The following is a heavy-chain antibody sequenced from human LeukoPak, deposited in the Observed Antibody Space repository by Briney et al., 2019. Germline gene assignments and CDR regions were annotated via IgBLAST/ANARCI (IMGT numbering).Heavy chain of an antibody. CDR2: IYHSGST. D-gene: IGHD3-22*01. CDR3: ARVTGYMIEDYFDY. Sequence: SETLSLTCTVSGGSISTYYWSWIRQPPWKGLEWIGHIYHSGSTKYNPSLKSRVTISVETSKNQFSLKLSSVTAADTAVYYCARVTGYMIEDYFDYWGQGTLVTVSS. J-gene: IGHJ4*02. CDR1: GGSISTYY. V-gene: IGHV4-59*01.